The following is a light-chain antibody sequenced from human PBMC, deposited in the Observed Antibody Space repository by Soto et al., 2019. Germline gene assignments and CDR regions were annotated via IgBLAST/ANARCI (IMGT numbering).Light chain of an antibody. V-gene: IGKV3-11*01. CDR1: PSVSSY. Sequence: EIFFSQSPATLSFSPGERATPSRRASPSVSSYLAWYQQKPGQAPRLLIYDASNRATGIPARFSGSGSGTDFTLTISSLEPEDFAVYYCQQRSNWPPGFTFGPGTKVDIK. CDR3: QQRSNWPPGFT. CDR2: DAS. J-gene: IGKJ3*01.